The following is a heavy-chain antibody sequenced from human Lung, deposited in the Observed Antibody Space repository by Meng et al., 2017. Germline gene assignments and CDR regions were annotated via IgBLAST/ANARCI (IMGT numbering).Heavy chain of an antibody. CDR1: GFTFSGYA. J-gene: IGHJ4*02. V-gene: IGHV3-23*01. D-gene: IGHD6-6*01. CDR2: VSGSDDIA. CDR3: AKDLGASSSYYFDY. Sequence: EVQLLESGGGLGQPGGSLRLSCAASGFTFSGYAMTWVRQAPGKGLEWVSSVSGSDDIAYYGDSVKGRVTISRDNSKNTLYLQMNSLRAEDTAVYFCAKDLGASSSYYFDYWGQGTVVTVSS.